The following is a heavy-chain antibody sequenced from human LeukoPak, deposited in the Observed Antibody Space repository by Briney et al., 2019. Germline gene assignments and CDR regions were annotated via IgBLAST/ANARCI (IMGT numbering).Heavy chain of an antibody. CDR2: IIPILGIA. J-gene: IGHJ3*02. CDR3: ARSPDYGGAFDI. Sequence: SVKVSCKASGGTFSSYAISWVRQAPGQGLEWMGRIIPILGIANYAQKFQGRVTITADKSTSTAYMELSSLRSEDTAVYYCARSPDYGGAFDIWGQGTMVTVSS. V-gene: IGHV1-69*04. D-gene: IGHD4-17*01. CDR1: GGTFSSYA.